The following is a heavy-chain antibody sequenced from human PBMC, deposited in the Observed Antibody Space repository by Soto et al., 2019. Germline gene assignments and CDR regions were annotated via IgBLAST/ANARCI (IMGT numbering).Heavy chain of an antibody. Sequence: GGSLRLSCAASGFTFSSYAMSWVRQAPGKGLEWVSAISGSGGSTYYADSVKGRFTISRDNSKNTLYLQMNSLRAEDTAVYYCAKASIVVGVRRDFDYWGQGTLVTVSS. CDR2: ISGSGGST. CDR1: GFTFSSYA. D-gene: IGHD2-15*01. V-gene: IGHV3-23*01. J-gene: IGHJ4*02. CDR3: AKASIVVGVRRDFDY.